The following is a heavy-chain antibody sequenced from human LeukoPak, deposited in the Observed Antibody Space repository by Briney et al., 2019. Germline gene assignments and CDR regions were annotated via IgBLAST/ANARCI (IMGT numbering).Heavy chain of an antibody. CDR1: GGSMSSGSSY. D-gene: IGHD5-12*01. CDR2: IYYSGST. V-gene: IGHV4-39*01. CDR3: ARTRGYSGYVDAFDI. J-gene: IGHJ3*02. Sequence: PSETLSLTCTVSGGSMSSGSSYWGWIRQPPGKGLEWIGTIYYSGSTYYNPSLKSRVTISADTSKNQFSLKLSSVTAADTAVYYCARTRGYSGYVDAFDIWGQRTMVTVFS.